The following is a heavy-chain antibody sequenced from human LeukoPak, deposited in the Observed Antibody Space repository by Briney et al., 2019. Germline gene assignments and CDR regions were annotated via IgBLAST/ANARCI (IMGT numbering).Heavy chain of an antibody. Sequence: ASVKVSCKASGYTFTGYYMHWVRQAPGQGLEWMGWINPNSGDTNYAQKFQGRVTMTRDTSISTAYMELSRLRSDDTAVYYCAREESSGSAFDNWGQGTLVIVSS. D-gene: IGHD3-22*01. V-gene: IGHV1-2*02. J-gene: IGHJ4*02. CDR2: INPNSGDT. CDR1: GYTFTGYY. CDR3: AREESSGSAFDN.